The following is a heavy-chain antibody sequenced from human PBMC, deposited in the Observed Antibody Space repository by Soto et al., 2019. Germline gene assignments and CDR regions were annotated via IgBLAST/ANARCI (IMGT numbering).Heavy chain of an antibody. D-gene: IGHD4-17*01. Sequence: SETLSVTCVFSVGSISISNWWSWFRQRPGKGLEWIEEIYHSGSANYNPSLKSRVTISIDKSKNQFYLKLSSVTAADTAVYYCVRDLLVDYGGNPYFFDYWGQGTMVTVFS. CDR2: IYHSGSA. CDR1: VGSISISNW. J-gene: IGHJ4*02. V-gene: IGHV4-4*02. CDR3: VRDLLVDYGGNPYFFDY.